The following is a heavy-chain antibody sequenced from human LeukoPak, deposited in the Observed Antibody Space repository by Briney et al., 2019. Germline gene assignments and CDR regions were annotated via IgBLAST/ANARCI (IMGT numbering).Heavy chain of an antibody. D-gene: IGHD2-8*01. CDR2: VSAYNGNT. CDR1: EYPFTSYY. Sequence: ASVKVSCKASEYPFTSYYIHWVRQAPGQGLEWMGWVSAYNGNTNYAQKLQGRVTMTTDTSTSTAYMELRSLRSDDTAVYYCARVLGSARMVYALYFDYWGQGTLVTVSS. V-gene: IGHV1-18*04. J-gene: IGHJ4*02. CDR3: ARVLGSARMVYALYFDY.